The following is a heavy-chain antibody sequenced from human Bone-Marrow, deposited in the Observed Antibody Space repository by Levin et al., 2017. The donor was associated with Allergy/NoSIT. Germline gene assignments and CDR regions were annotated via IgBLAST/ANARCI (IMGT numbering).Heavy chain of an antibody. CDR2: IYSGGGT. Sequence: GGSLRLSCAAPGFPVSRNCMSWVRQAPGKGLEWVSLIYSGGGTYYADSVRGRFTISRDSSKNTLYLQMNSLRAEDTAVYYCAMKTDSAITLPGDVWGKGTTVTVSS. CDR3: AMKTDSAITLPGDV. V-gene: IGHV3-66*02. CDR1: GFPVSRNC. D-gene: IGHD5-18*01. J-gene: IGHJ6*04.